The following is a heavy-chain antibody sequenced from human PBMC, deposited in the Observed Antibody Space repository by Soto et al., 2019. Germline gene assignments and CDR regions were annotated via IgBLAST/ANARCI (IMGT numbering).Heavy chain of an antibody. V-gene: IGHV1-69*01. CDR1: GVTFSSET. D-gene: IGHD1-26*01. CDR2: IIPLFGTA. CDR3: GTEWGDNPAGPVAS. J-gene: IGHJ4*02. Sequence: QVQLVQSGAEVKKPGSSVKVSCKASGVTFSSETISWVRQAPGQGLEWVGGIIPLFGTANYAQKFQGRVTIPAAESTSTLYIELTSLRSDDTALYYCGTEWGDNPAGPVASWGQGTRVTVPS.